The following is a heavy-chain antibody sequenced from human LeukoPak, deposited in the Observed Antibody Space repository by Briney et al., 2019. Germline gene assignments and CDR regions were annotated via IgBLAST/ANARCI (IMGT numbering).Heavy chain of an antibody. V-gene: IGHV4-30-4*01. J-gene: IGHJ6*02. D-gene: IGHD3-10*01. Sequence: PSETLSLTCTVSGGSISSGDYYWSWIRQPPGKGLEWIGYIYYSGSTYYNPSLKSRVTISVDTSKNQFSLKLSSVTAADTAVYYCARDHGWFGEFYYYGMDVWGQGTTVTVSS. CDR3: ARDHGWFGEFYYYGMDV. CDR2: IYYSGST. CDR1: GGSISSGDYY.